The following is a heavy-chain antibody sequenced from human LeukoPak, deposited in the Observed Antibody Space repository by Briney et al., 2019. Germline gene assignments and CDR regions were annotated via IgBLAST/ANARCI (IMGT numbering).Heavy chain of an antibody. Sequence: GGSLRLSCAASGFTFSSYDIHWVRQATGKGLEWVSGIGTAGEIYYPGSVKGRFTTSRENAKNSLYLQMNSLRAGDTAVYYCARGDSTYYDFWSGYYTNYYYYMDVWGKGTTVTVSS. J-gene: IGHJ6*03. CDR1: GFTFSSYD. CDR2: IGTAGEI. CDR3: ARGDSTYYDFWSGYYTNYYYYMDV. D-gene: IGHD3-3*01. V-gene: IGHV3-13*01.